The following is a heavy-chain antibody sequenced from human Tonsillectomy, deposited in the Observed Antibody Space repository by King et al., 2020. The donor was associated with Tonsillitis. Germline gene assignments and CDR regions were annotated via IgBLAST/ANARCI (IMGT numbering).Heavy chain of an antibody. V-gene: IGHV4-59*02. D-gene: IGHD3-9*01. CDR2: VYYTGIT. CDR1: GGSVNSYY. Sequence: QLQESGPGLVKPSETLSLTCTVSGGSVNSYYWTWIRPPPGKGLEWIGYVYYTGITNYNPSLKSRVTISVDTSKNQFSLKLSSLTAADTAVYYCARADYDTLTGFYYDYWGQGTLVTVSS. J-gene: IGHJ4*02. CDR3: ARADYDTLTGFYYDY.